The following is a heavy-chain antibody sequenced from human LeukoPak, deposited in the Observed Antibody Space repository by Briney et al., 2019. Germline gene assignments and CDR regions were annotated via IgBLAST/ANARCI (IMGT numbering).Heavy chain of an antibody. V-gene: IGHV3-23*01. D-gene: IGHD2-15*01. J-gene: IGHJ5*02. Sequence: SGGSLRLSCAASGFSFSNYAMSWVRQAPGKGLEWVSGISGNSGGRTYYADSVKGRFTISRDKSKNTLYLQMNSLRVEDTAVYYGAKSLEVIASWFDPWGQGTLVTVSS. CDR3: AKSLEVIASWFDP. CDR1: GFSFSNYA. CDR2: ISGNSGGRT.